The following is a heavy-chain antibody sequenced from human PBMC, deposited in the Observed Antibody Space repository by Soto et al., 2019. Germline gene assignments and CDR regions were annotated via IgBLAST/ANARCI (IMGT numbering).Heavy chain of an antibody. CDR3: ARSEATVLDY. D-gene: IGHD4-17*01. J-gene: IGHJ4*02. Sequence: ASETLSLTCAVYGGSFSGYYWSWIRQPPGKGLEWIGEAHHSGRTNYNPSLKSRVTISVDKSKNHFSLKLSSVTAADTAVYYCARSEATVLDYCGQGTLVTVSS. CDR2: AHHSGRT. V-gene: IGHV4-34*01. CDR1: GGSFSGYY.